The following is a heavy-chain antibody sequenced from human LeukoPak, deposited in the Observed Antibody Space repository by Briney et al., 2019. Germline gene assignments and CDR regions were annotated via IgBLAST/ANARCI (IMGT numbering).Heavy chain of an antibody. J-gene: IGHJ5*02. CDR2: MNPNSGNT. D-gene: IGHD3-3*01. Sequence: ASVKVSCKASGYTFTSYDINWVRQATGQGLEWMGWMNPNSGNTGYAQKFQGRVTITRNTSISTAYMELSSLRSEDTAVYYCARALPPYYDFWSVQNNWFDPWGQGTLVTVSS. CDR3: ARALPPYYDFWSVQNNWFDP. V-gene: IGHV1-8*03. CDR1: GYTFTSYD.